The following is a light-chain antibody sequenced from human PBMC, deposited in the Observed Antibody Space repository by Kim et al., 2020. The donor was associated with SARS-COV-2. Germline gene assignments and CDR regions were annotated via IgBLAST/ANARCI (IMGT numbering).Light chain of an antibody. CDR1: SSDVGYNY. J-gene: IGLJ1*01. V-gene: IGLV2-14*03. CDR3: SSYSTSSTPYF. Sequence: GQSITISCTGTSSDVGYNYVSWYQQHPGKAPKLVIYDVSNRPSGVSNRFSGSKSGNTASLTISGLQAEDEADYYCSSYSTSSTPYFFGTGTKVTVL. CDR2: DVS.